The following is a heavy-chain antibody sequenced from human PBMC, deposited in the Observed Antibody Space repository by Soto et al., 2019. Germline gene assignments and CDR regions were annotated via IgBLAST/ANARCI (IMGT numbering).Heavy chain of an antibody. CDR2: IYSGGST. Sequence: PGGSLRLSCAASGFTVSSNYMSWFRQAPGKGLEWVSVIYSGGSTYYADSVKGRFTIYRDNSKNTLYLQMNSLRAEDTAVYFCARDKYDSSGYYYYGMDVWGQGTTVTVSS. V-gene: IGHV3-66*01. J-gene: IGHJ6*02. CDR3: ARDKYDSSGYYYYGMDV. D-gene: IGHD3-22*01. CDR1: GFTVSSNY.